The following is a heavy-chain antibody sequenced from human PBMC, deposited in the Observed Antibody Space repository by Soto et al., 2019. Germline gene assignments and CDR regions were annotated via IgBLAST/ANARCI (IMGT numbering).Heavy chain of an antibody. Sequence: SETLSLTCTVSGGSISSYYWSWIRQPPGRGLELLGYVYYSGDTNYNPSLGSRVIISVDTSKEQFSLKLTSVTAADTAVYYCARVQPQFSFHFYGLDIWGQGTTVTVSS. J-gene: IGHJ6*02. CDR2: VYYSGDT. CDR3: ARVQPQFSFHFYGLDI. CDR1: GGSISSYY. D-gene: IGHD2-15*01. V-gene: IGHV4-59*01.